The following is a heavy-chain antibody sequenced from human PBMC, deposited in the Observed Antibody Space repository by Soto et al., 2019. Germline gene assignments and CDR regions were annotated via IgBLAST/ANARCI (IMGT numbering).Heavy chain of an antibody. CDR2: IYYSGST. CDR3: ARDSGSYSYY. V-gene: IGHV4-59*01. CDR1: GGSISSYY. Sequence: QVQLQESGPGLVKPSETLSLTCTVSGGSISSYYWSWIRQPPGKGLEWIGYIYYSGSTNYNPSLKSRVTISVDTSKNQVSLKLSSVTAADTAVYYCARDSGSYSYYWGQGTLVTVSS. J-gene: IGHJ4*02. D-gene: IGHD1-26*01.